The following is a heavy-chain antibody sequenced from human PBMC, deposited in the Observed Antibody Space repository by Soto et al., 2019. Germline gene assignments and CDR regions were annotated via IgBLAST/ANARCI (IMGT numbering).Heavy chain of an antibody. V-gene: IGHV3-21*01. J-gene: IGHJ5*02. CDR2: ISSSSSYI. D-gene: IGHD5-12*01. CDR3: SRDLIVATITDP. Sequence: PGGSLRLSCAASGFSFSTHTMNWVRQAPGKGLEWVSSISSSSSYIYYADSVKGRFTISRDNAKKSLYLQMNSLRAEDTAVYYCSRDLIVATITDPWGPGTRVTVS. CDR1: GFSFSTHT.